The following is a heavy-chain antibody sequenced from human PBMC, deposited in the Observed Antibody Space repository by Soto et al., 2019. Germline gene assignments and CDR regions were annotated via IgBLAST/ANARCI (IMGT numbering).Heavy chain of an antibody. V-gene: IGHV4-39*01. D-gene: IGHD6-19*01. CDR2: IYYSGST. Sequence: SETLSLTCTVSGGSISSSSYYWGWIRQPPGKGLEWIGSIYYSGSTYYNPSLKSRVTISVDTSKNQFSLKLSSVTAADTAVYYCARRTELRDSSGWYLKTGAAVWYFDLWGRGTLVTVSS. CDR3: ARRTELRDSSGWYLKTGAAVWYFDL. J-gene: IGHJ2*01. CDR1: GGSISSSSYY.